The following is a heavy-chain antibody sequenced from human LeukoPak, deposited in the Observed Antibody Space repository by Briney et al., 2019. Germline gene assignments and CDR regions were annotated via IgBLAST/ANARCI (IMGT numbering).Heavy chain of an antibody. V-gene: IGHV4-59*01. Sequence: SETLSLTCAVSGGSISSYYWSWIRQPPGKGLEWIGYIYYSGSTNYNPSLKSRATISVDTSKNQFSLKLSSVTAADTAVYYCARDLRYYDFWSGYSPTSAFDIWGQGTMVTVSS. CDR2: IYYSGST. D-gene: IGHD3-3*01. J-gene: IGHJ3*02. CDR1: GGSISSYY. CDR3: ARDLRYYDFWSGYSPTSAFDI.